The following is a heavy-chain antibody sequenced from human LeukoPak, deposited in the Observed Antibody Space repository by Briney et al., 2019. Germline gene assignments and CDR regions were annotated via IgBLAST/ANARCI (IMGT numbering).Heavy chain of an antibody. V-gene: IGHV3-23*01. J-gene: IGHJ4*02. D-gene: IGHD6-19*01. CDR2: ISDRGGST. Sequence: GGSLRLSCAASEFTFSNYAMSWVRQAPGKGLEWVSGISDRGGSTYYADSVKGRFTIPRDNSKNTLYLQMNSLRAEDTAVYYCAKHPGYSSGWFYFDYWGQGTLVTVSS. CDR1: EFTFSNYA. CDR3: AKHPGYSSGWFYFDY.